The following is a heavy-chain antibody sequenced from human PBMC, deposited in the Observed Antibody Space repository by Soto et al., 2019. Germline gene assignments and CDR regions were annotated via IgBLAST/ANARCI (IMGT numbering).Heavy chain of an antibody. CDR1: GYTFTSYA. Sequence: ASVKVSCKASGYTFTSYAMHWVRQAPGQGLEWMGRIIPILGIANYAQKFQGRVTITADKSTSTAYMELSSLRSEDTAVYYCARDKYSSSPFDYWGQGTLVTVSS. V-gene: IGHV1-69*04. CDR3: ARDKYSSSPFDY. D-gene: IGHD6-13*01. CDR2: IIPILGIA. J-gene: IGHJ4*02.